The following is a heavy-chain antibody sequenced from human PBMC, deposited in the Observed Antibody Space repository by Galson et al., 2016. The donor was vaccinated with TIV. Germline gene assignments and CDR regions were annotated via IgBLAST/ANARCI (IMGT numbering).Heavy chain of an antibody. V-gene: IGHV1-3*01. CDR3: ARDRPGAAKFFDY. D-gene: IGHD7-27*01. J-gene: IGHJ4*02. CDR2: INCGNGNT. CDR1: GYMFIYHA. Sequence: SVKVSCKASGYMFIYHAVHWVRQAPGQRLEWMGWINCGNGNTKYAQKFKGRVTITRDTSASTVYMELSSLTSDDTSVYFCARDRPGAAKFFDYWGQGAVVAVSS.